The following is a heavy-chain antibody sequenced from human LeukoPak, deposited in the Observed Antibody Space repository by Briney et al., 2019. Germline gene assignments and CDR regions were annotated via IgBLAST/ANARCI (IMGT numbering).Heavy chain of an antibody. CDR3: ARLSIAAAGMIHY. CDR2: IYPGNSDT. CDR1: GYILTNNW. J-gene: IGHJ4*02. V-gene: IGHV5-51*01. Sequence: GESLKISCKISGYILTNNWIGWVRQVPGKGLEWMGLIYPGNSDTKYSPSFQGQVTFSADKSISTAYLQWSSLKASDTAMYYCARLSIAAAGMIHYWGQGTLVTVSS. D-gene: IGHD6-13*01.